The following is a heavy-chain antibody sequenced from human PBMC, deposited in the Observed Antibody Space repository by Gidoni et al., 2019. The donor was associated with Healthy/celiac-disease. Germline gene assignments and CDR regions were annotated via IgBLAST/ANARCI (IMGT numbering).Heavy chain of an antibody. CDR1: GCSISSGGYY. J-gene: IGHJ4*02. CDR2: IYYSGST. Sequence: QVQLQESGPGLVKPSQTLSLTCTVSGCSISSGGYYWSWLRQHPGKGLEWIGYIYYSGSTYYNPSLKSRVTISVDTSKNQFSLKLSSVTAADTAVYYCAREPYYYDSSGYYYGRVGFDYWGQGTLVTVSS. D-gene: IGHD3-22*01. V-gene: IGHV4-31*03. CDR3: AREPYYYDSSGYYYGRVGFDY.